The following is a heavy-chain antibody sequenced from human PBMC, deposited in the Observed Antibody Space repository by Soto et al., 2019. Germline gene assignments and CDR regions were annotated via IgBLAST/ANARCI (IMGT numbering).Heavy chain of an antibody. D-gene: IGHD6-25*01. CDR1: GYSLSNYG. CDR3: ACPSRDGYINSFDY. Sequence: ASVKVSCKASGYSLSNYGFSWVRQAPGQGLEWMGWISAYTGDTNYAQKLQGRVTMTIDTSTTTAYMELRSLESDDTAVYYCACPSRDGYINSFDYWGQGTLVTSPQ. V-gene: IGHV1-18*01. CDR2: ISAYTGDT. J-gene: IGHJ4*02.